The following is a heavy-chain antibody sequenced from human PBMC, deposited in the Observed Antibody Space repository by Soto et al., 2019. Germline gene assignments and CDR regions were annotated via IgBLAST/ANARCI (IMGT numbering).Heavy chain of an antibody. V-gene: IGHV1-69*13. J-gene: IGHJ6*02. CDR2: IIPIFGTA. Sequence: SVKVSCKASGGTFSSNPISWMRQAPGQGLEWMGGIIPIFGTANYAQKFQGRVTITADESTSTAYMELSSLRSEDTAVYYCARDVPLNYYDGTFSYYAMDVWGQGTTVIVSS. CDR3: ARDVPLNYYDGTFSYYAMDV. CDR1: GGTFSSNP. D-gene: IGHD3-16*01.